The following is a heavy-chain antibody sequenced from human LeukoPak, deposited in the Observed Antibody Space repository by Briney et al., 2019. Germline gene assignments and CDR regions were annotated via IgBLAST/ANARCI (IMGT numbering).Heavy chain of an antibody. D-gene: IGHD3-10*01. CDR1: GFTFSSYD. Sequence: GGSLRLSCAASGFTFSSYDMHWVRQATGKGLEWVSAIGSAGDTYYSGSVKGRFTISRESAKNSLYLQMNNLRAGDTAVYYCARGGTMVRGVISLLDVWGKGTTVTISS. V-gene: IGHV3-13*01. CDR3: ARGGTMVRGVISLLDV. J-gene: IGHJ6*04. CDR2: IGSAGDT.